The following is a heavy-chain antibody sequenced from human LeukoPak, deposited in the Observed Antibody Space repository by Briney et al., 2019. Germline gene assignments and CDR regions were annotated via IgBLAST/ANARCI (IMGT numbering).Heavy chain of an antibody. V-gene: IGHV3-23*01. CDR2: VSGGGGST. CDR3: ARDVLEHPFDY. CDR1: GFTFSSYS. Sequence: GGSLRLSCVASGFTFSSYSMSWVRQAPGKGLEWVSGVSGGGGSTYYADAVKGRFTISRDNSKNTVYLQMNSLRAEDTAVYFCARDVLEHPFDYWGQGTLVTVSS. D-gene: IGHD1-1*01. J-gene: IGHJ4*02.